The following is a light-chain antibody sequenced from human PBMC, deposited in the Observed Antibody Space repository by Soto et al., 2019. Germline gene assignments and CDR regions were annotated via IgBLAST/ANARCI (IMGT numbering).Light chain of an antibody. J-gene: IGLJ2*01. CDR1: SSNIGAGYD. V-gene: IGLV1-40*01. CDR3: QQYGTSPLT. Sequence: QSVLTQPPSVSGAPGQRVTISCTGSSSNIGAGYDVHWYQQLPGTAPKLLIYGASSRATGIPDRFSGSGSGTDFTLTISRLEPEDSAVYYCQQYGTSPLTFGGGTK. CDR2: GAS.